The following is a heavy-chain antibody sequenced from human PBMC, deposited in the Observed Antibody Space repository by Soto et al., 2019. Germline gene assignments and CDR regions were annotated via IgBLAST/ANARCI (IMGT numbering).Heavy chain of an antibody. D-gene: IGHD1-1*01. Sequence: EVQLVESGGGLIQPGEPLRLSCAAFGFTISGKKYVAWVRQAPGKGLEWVSALYDLDGSFYAASVKGRFTTSSDSSKTTVYLQMNDLRPDDTAVYYCATWHEREHAYDVWGQGTTVTVSS. CDR1: GFTISGKKY. CDR2: LYDLDGS. V-gene: IGHV3-53*01. J-gene: IGHJ3*01. CDR3: ATWHEREHAYDV.